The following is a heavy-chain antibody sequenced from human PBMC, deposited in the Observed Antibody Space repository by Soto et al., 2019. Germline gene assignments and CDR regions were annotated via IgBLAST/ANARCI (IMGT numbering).Heavy chain of an antibody. V-gene: IGHV3-15*01. CDR2: IKSKTDGGTT. D-gene: IGHD4-17*01. CDR3: TTPTPFMTTVASN. J-gene: IGHJ4*02. CDR1: GFTFSNAW. Sequence: EVQLLESGGGLVQPGGSLRLSCAASGFTFSNAWMSWVRQAPGKGLEWVGRIKSKTDGGTTDYAAPVKGRFTISRDDSKNTLYLQMNSLKTEDTAVYYCTTPTPFMTTVASNWGQGTLVTVSS.